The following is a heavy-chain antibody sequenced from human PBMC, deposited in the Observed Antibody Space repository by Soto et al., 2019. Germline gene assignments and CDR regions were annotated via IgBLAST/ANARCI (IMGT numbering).Heavy chain of an antibody. CDR1: GGSISNYY. Sequence: PSETLSLACTVSGGSISNYYWSWVRQPPGKGLEWIGYIYDSGSTNYNPSLKSRVTISVDTSRNQFSLRLTSVTAADTAVYYCAAAPRYWGHGTLVTVSS. V-gene: IGHV4-59*01. CDR3: AAAPRY. CDR2: IYDSGST. D-gene: IGHD2-15*01. J-gene: IGHJ4*01.